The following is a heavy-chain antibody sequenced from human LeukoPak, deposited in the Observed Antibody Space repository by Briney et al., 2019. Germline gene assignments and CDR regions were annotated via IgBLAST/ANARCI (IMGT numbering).Heavy chain of an antibody. J-gene: IGHJ3*02. CDR2: IIPIFGTA. CDR1: GGTFSSYA. CDR3: ARGVVPAAMMHAFDI. D-gene: IGHD2-2*01. V-gene: IGHV1-69*01. Sequence: GASVKVSCKASGGTFSSYAISWVRQAPGQGLEWMGGIIPIFGTANYAQKFQGRVTITADESTGTAYMELSSLRSEDTAVYYCARGVVPAAMMHAFDIWGQGTMVTVSS.